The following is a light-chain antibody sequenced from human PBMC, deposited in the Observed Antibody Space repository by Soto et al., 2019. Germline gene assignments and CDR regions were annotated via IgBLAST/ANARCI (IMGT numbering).Light chain of an antibody. CDR2: EVN. CDR3: FSFTTDWTHV. V-gene: IGLV2-23*02. Sequence: QSVLTQPASVSGSPGQSITISCTGTSSNVGSYKLVSWYQQHPGKPPKLMIFEVNKRPSGVSNRFSGSKSGNTASLTISGLKVEDEADYYCFSFTTDWTHVFGTGTKVTVL. J-gene: IGLJ1*01. CDR1: SSNVGSYKL.